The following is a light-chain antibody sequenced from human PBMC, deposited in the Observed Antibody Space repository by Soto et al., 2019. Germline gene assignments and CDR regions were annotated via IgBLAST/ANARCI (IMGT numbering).Light chain of an antibody. CDR2: DVS. Sequence: QPASVSGSPGQSITISCTGTSSDVGGYNYVSWYQQHPGKAPKLMIYDVSNRPSGVSNRFSGSKSGNTASLTISGLQAEDEADYYCSSYTSSSTLFVVFGGGTKVTVL. J-gene: IGLJ2*01. V-gene: IGLV2-14*01. CDR3: SSYTSSSTLFVV. CDR1: SSDVGGYNY.